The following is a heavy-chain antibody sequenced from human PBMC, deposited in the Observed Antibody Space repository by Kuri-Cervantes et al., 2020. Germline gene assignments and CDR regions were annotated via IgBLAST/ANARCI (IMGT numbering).Heavy chain of an antibody. CDR1: GFTFSSYW. J-gene: IGHJ6*02. V-gene: IGHV3-66*01. CDR3: ARASSSSRYYYYGMDV. Sequence: LSLTCAASGFTFSSYWMSWVRQAPEKGLEWVSVIYSGGSTYYADSVKGRFTISRDNSKNTLYLQMNSLRAEDTAVYYCARASSSSRYYYYGMDVWGQGTTVTVSS. D-gene: IGHD6-6*01. CDR2: IYSGGST.